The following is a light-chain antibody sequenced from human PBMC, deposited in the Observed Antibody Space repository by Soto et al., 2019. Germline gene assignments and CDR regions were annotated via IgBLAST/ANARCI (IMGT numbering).Light chain of an antibody. J-gene: IGKJ4*01. Sequence: DIQMTQSPSSLSASVGDRVTITCRAGQSISSYLNWYQQKPGKAPKLLIYAASSLQSGVPSRFSGSGSGTDFTVTISSLQPEHFATYYCQQSYSTRFGGGTRVEIK. CDR3: QQSYSTR. V-gene: IGKV1-39*01. CDR1: QSISSY. CDR2: AAS.